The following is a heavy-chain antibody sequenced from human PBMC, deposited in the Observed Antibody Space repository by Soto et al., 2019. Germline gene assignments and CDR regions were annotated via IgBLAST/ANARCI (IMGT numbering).Heavy chain of an antibody. J-gene: IGHJ6*02. V-gene: IGHV3-30*18. CDR1: GFTFSSYG. D-gene: IGHD1-26*01. CDR3: ANNSGSYQNDYYYYGLDG. Sequence: GGSLRLSCAASGFTFSSYGMHWVRQAPGKGLEWVAVISYDGSNKYYADSVKGRFTISRDNSKNTLYLHMNSLRAEDTAVYYCANNSGSYQNDYYYYGLDGWGRGSTVTVAS. CDR2: ISYDGSNK.